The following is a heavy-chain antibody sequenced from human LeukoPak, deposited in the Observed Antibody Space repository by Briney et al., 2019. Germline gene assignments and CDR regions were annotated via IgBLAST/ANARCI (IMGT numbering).Heavy chain of an antibody. J-gene: IGHJ3*02. Sequence: PSETLSLTCTVSGGSISCSSYYWGWIRQPPGKGLEWIGSIYHSGSTYYNPSLKSRVTISVDTSKNQFSLKLSSVTAADTAVYYCARDRGTTGPGGIWGQGTMVTVSS. V-gene: IGHV4-39*07. CDR1: GGSISCSSYY. CDR2: IYHSGST. D-gene: IGHD1-1*01. CDR3: ARDRGTTGPGGI.